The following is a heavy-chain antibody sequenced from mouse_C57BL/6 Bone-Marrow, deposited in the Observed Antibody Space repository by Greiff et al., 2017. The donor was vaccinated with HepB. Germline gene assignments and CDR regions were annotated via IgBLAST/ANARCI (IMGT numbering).Heavy chain of an antibody. CDR2: INPNNGGT. J-gene: IGHJ2*01. V-gene: IGHV1-22*01. CDR1: GYTFTDYN. Sequence: EVQLQESGPELVKPGASVKMSCKASGYTFTDYNMHWVKQSHGKSLEWIGYINPNNGGTSYNQKFKGKATLTVNKSSSTAYMELRSLTSEDSAVYYCAREGFITTKGYWGQGTTLTVSS. CDR3: AREGFITTKGY. D-gene: IGHD1-1*01.